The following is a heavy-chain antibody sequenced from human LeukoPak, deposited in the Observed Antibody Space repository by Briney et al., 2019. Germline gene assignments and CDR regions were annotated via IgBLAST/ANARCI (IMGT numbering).Heavy chain of an antibody. V-gene: IGHV4-59*01. CDR2: IYYSGST. Sequence: SETLSLTCTVSGGSISRYYWSWIRQPSGKGLEWIGYIYYSGSTNYNPSLKSRVTISVDTSKNQFSLKLSSVTAADTAVYYCAGKSSRWGYFDYWGQGTLVTVSS. CDR3: AGKSSRWGYFDY. CDR1: GGSISRYY. D-gene: IGHD6-13*01. J-gene: IGHJ4*02.